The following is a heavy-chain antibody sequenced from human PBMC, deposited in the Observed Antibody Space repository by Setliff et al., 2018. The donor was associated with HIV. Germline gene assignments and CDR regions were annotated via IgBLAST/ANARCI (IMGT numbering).Heavy chain of an antibody. D-gene: IGHD3-9*01. CDR2: IKSKTDGGTT. V-gene: IGHV3-15*01. CDR1: GFTFSNAW. Sequence: GGSLRLSCAASGFTFSNAWMSWVRQAPGKGLEWVGRIKSKTDGGTTDYAAPVKGRFTISRDDSKNTLYLQMNSLKTEDTAVYYCARGGRLQYFDWPSYAMDVWGQGTTVTVSS. CDR3: ARGGRLQYFDWPSYAMDV. J-gene: IGHJ6*02.